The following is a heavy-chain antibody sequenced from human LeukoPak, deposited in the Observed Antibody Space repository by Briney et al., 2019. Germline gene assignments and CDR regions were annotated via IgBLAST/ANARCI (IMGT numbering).Heavy chain of an antibody. V-gene: IGHV1-69*05. CDR2: IIPIFGTA. CDR1: GGTFSSYA. J-gene: IGHJ4*02. CDR3: ARGGYYDILTGSFDY. Sequence: GSSVKVSCKASGGTFSSYAISWVRQAPGQGLEWMGGIIPIFGTANYAQKFQGRVTITTDESTITAYMELSSLRSEDTAVYYCARGGYYDILTGSFDYWGQGTLVTVSS. D-gene: IGHD3-9*01.